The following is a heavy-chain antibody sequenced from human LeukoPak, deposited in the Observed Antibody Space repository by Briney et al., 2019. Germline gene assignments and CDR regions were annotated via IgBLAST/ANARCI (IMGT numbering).Heavy chain of an antibody. CDR3: ARYSSGWYDLPNFDY. D-gene: IGHD6-19*01. Sequence: PSETLSLTCTVSGGSISSYYWGWIRQPPGKGLEWIGSIYNSGSTYYNPSLKSRVTISVDTSKNQFSLKLSSVTAADTALYYCARYSSGWYDLPNFDYAGQGTLGTVS. CDR1: GGSISSYY. J-gene: IGHJ4*02. CDR2: IYNSGST. V-gene: IGHV4-39*01.